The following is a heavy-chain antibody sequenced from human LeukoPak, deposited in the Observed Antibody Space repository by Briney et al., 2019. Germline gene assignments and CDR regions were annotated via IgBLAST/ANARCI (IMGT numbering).Heavy chain of an antibody. D-gene: IGHD6-13*01. CDR3: ARDWTSSSWYLGEYFQH. J-gene: IGHJ1*01. V-gene: IGHV4-39*07. CDR1: GGSISSGSYY. CDR2: IYHSGST. Sequence: SETLSLTCTVSGGSISSGSYYWGWIRQPPGKGLEWIGSIYHSGSTYYNPSLKSRVTISVDTSKNQFSLKLSSVTAADTAVYYCARDWTSSSWYLGEYFQHWGQGTLVTVSS.